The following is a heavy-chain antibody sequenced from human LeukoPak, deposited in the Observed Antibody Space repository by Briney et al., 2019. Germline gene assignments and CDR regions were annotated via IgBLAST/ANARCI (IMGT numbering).Heavy chain of an antibody. V-gene: IGHV4-59*11. CDR2: IYYTGST. D-gene: IGHD2-2*01. CDR3: TRLSRYCSSSSCRTSQYYFDY. Sequence: KPSETLSLTCSVSGGSISDHHWSWIRQSPGEGLEWIGYIYYTGSTNYNPSLKSRVSMSVARNQFSLNLRSVTAADSAVYYCTRLSRYCSSSSCRTSQYYFDYWGQGAPVTVSS. J-gene: IGHJ4*02. CDR1: GGSISDHH.